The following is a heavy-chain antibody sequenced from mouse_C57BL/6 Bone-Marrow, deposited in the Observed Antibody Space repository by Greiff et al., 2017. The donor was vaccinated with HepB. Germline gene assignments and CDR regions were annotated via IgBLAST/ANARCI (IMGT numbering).Heavy chain of an antibody. V-gene: IGHV3-6*01. CDR1: GYSITSGYY. D-gene: IGHD4-1*01. CDR3: ARGANWVAWFAY. Sequence: DVKLVESGPGLVKPSQSLSLTCSVTGYSITSGYYWNWIRQFPGNKLEWMGYISYDGSNNYNPSLKNRISITRDTSKNQFFLKLNSVTTEDTATYYCARGANWVAWFAYWGQGTLVTVSA. J-gene: IGHJ3*01. CDR2: ISYDGSN.